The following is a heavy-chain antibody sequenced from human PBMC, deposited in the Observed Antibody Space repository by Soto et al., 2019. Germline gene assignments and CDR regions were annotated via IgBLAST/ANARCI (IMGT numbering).Heavy chain of an antibody. Sequence: SETLSLTCAVYGGSFSGYYWSWIRQPPGMGLEWIGEINHSGSTNYNPSLKSRVTISVDTSKNQFSLKLSSVTAADTAVYYCATASGNYDFWSGLPFDYWGQGTLVTVSS. CDR2: INHSGST. V-gene: IGHV4-34*01. D-gene: IGHD3-3*01. J-gene: IGHJ4*02. CDR1: GGSFSGYY. CDR3: ATASGNYDFWSGLPFDY.